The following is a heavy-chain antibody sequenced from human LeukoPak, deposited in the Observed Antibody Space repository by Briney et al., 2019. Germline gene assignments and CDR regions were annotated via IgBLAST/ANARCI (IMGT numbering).Heavy chain of an antibody. D-gene: IGHD3-10*01. CDR3: ARDGYYYGSGAWGYFDY. J-gene: IGHJ4*02. Sequence: GGSLRLSCAASGFTLSSYSMNWVRQAPGKGLEWVAVISYDGSNKYYADSVKGRFTISRDNSKNTLYLQMNSLRAEDTAVYYCARDGYYYGSGAWGYFDYWGQGTLVTVSS. CDR2: ISYDGSNK. V-gene: IGHV3-30*03. CDR1: GFTLSSYS.